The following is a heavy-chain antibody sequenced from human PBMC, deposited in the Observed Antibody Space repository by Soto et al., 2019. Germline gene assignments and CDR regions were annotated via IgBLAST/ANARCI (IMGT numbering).Heavy chain of an antibody. V-gene: IGHV4-34*01. Sequence: LSLTCAVYGGSFSGYYWSWIRQPPGKGLEWIGEINHSGSTNYNPSLKSRVTISVDTSKNQFSLKLSSVTAADTAVYYCARKGISYYYYYGMDVWGQGTTVTVSS. J-gene: IGHJ6*02. CDR2: INHSGST. CDR1: GGSFSGYY. D-gene: IGHD3-10*01. CDR3: ARKGISYYYYYGMDV.